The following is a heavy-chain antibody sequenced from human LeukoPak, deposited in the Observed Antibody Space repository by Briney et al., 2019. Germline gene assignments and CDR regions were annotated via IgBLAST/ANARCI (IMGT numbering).Heavy chain of an antibody. V-gene: IGHV4-59*01. CDR1: GGSISSYY. D-gene: IGHD5-18*01. Sequence: ASETLSLTCTVCGGSISSYYWRWLRQPPGKGLEWIGYIYYSGSTNYNPSLKSRVTISVDTSKNQFSLKLSSVTAADTAVYYCARDKQQEGAFDIWGQGTMVTVSS. CDR3: ARDKQQEGAFDI. J-gene: IGHJ3*02. CDR2: IYYSGST.